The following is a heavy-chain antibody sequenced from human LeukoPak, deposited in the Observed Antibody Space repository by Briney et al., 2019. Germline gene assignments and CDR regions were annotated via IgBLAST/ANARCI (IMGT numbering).Heavy chain of an antibody. D-gene: IGHD3-3*01. CDR1: GFTFSTFA. Sequence: GGSLRLSCAASGFTFSTFAMIWVRHPPGKGLEWVSSISSTGGTTYYADSVKGRFTISRDNSKNTLYLQMNSLRAEDTAVYYCAKDRLTTIFGVVTQYVDYWGQGTLVTVSS. J-gene: IGHJ4*02. CDR2: ISSTGGTT. CDR3: AKDRLTTIFGVVTQYVDY. V-gene: IGHV3-23*01.